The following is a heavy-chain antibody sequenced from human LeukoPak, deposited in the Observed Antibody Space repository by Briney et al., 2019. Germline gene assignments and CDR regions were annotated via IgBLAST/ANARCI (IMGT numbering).Heavy chain of an antibody. J-gene: IGHJ5*02. CDR3: ARDLELITIFGVVISRFDP. CDR2: IRYDGSNK. CDR1: GFTFSSYG. V-gene: IGHV3-30*02. Sequence: GGSLRLSCAASGFTFSSYGMHWVRQAPGKGLEWVAFIRYDGSNKYYADSVKGRFTISRDNAKNSLYLQMNSLRAEDTAVYYCARDLELITIFGVVISRFDPWGQETLVTVSS. D-gene: IGHD3-3*01.